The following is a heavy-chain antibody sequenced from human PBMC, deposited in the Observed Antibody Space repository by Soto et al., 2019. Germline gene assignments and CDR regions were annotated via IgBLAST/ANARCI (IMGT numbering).Heavy chain of an antibody. CDR1: GFTFSNAW. D-gene: IGHD3-3*01. CDR2: IKSKTDGGTT. Sequence: GGSLRLSCAASGFTFSNAWMSWVRQAPGKGLEWVGRIKSKTDGGTTDYAAPVKGRFTISRDDSKNTLYLQMNSLKTEDTAVYYCTTDSGPPPYYDFWSGYYSPPYYYYMDVWGKGTTVTVSS. V-gene: IGHV3-15*01. CDR3: TTDSGPPPYYDFWSGYYSPPYYYYMDV. J-gene: IGHJ6*03.